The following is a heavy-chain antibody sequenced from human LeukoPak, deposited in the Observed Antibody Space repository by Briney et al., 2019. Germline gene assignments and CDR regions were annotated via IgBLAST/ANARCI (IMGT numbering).Heavy chain of an antibody. Sequence: GASVKVSCKAPGGTFSSYAISWVRQAPGQGLEWMGGIIPIFGTANYAQKFQGRVTITADESTSTAYMELSSLRSEDTAVYYCASSSYSSGWYLFDYWGQGTLVTVSS. CDR1: GGTFSSYA. CDR2: IIPIFGTA. D-gene: IGHD6-19*01. J-gene: IGHJ4*02. V-gene: IGHV1-69*13. CDR3: ASSSYSSGWYLFDY.